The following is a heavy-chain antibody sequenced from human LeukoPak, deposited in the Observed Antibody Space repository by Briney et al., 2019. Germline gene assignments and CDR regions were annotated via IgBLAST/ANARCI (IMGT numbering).Heavy chain of an antibody. Sequence: SETLSLTCTVSGGSISSSSYYWGWIRQPPGKGLEWIGSIYYSGSTYYNPSLKSRVTISVDTSKNQFSLKLSSVTAADTAVYYCARVSGLGYCSSTSCYEGIFDYWGQGTLVTVSS. V-gene: IGHV4-39*07. CDR2: IYYSGST. CDR3: ARVSGLGYCSSTSCYEGIFDY. CDR1: GGSISSSSYY. J-gene: IGHJ4*02. D-gene: IGHD2-2*01.